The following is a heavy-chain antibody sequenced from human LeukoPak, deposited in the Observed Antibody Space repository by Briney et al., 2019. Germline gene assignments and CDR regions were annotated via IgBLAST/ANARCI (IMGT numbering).Heavy chain of an antibody. J-gene: IGHJ4*02. CDR1: GFTFSSYE. CDR3: GRDPDS. Sequence: PGGSLRLSCAASGFTFSSYEMNWVRQVPGKGLEWVASIKNGGNERYYLDSVRGRFTISRDDAKNSLYLQMNSLGAEDTAVYYCGRDPDSWGQGTLVTVSS. V-gene: IGHV3-7*03. CDR2: IKNGGNER.